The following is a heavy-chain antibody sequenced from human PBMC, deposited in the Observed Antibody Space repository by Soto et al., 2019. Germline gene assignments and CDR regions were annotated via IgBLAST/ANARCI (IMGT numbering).Heavy chain of an antibody. CDR2: ISWNSGSI. CDR1: GFTFDDYA. CDR3: AKAGAAAGFDAFDI. Sequence: EVQLVESGGGLVQPGRSLRLSCAASGFTFDDYAMHWVRQAPGKGLEWVSGISWNSGSIGYADSVKGRFTISRDNAKISLYLQMNSLRAEDTALYYCAKAGAAAGFDAFDIWGQGTMVTVSS. D-gene: IGHD6-13*01. J-gene: IGHJ3*02. V-gene: IGHV3-9*01.